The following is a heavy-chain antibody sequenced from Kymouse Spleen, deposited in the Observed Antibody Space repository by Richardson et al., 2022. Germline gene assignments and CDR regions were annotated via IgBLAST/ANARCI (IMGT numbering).Heavy chain of an antibody. CDR2: ISYDGSNK. V-gene: IGHV3-30*18. CDR3: AKAVLLWFGELLWDYYYGMDV. D-gene: IGHD3-10*01. CDR1: GFTFSSYG. Sequence: QVQLVESGGGVVQPGRSLRLSCAASGFTFSSYGMHWVRQAPGKGLEWVAVISYDGSNKYYADSVKGRFTISRDNSKNTLYLQMNSLRAEDTAVYYCAKAVLLWFGELLWDYYYGMDVWGQGTTVTVSS. J-gene: IGHJ6*02.